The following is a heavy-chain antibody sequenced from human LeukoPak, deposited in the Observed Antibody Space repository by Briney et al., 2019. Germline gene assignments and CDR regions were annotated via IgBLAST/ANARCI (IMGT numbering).Heavy chain of an antibody. Sequence: GGSLRLSCAASGFTFSDYGIHWVRQAPGKGLEWVAVIWYDGTNKYYGDSVKGRFTISRDNSKNTLYLQMNSLRAEDTSVYYCAKDRGSYSTTADSWGQGTLVTVSS. CDR3: AKDRGSYSTTADS. D-gene: IGHD1-26*01. CDR2: IWYDGTNK. V-gene: IGHV3-33*06. J-gene: IGHJ5*01. CDR1: GFTFSDYG.